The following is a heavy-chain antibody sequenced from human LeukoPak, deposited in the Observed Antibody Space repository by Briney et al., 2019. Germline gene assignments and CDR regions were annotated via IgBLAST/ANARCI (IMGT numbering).Heavy chain of an antibody. V-gene: IGHV1-2*02. CDR3: ARDRSSGFTDSDY. CDR1: GYIFTGYY. CDR2: INPNSGGT. Sequence: GASVKVSCKASGYIFTGYYMHWVRQAPGQGLEWMGWINPNSGGTNYAQKFQGRVTMTRDTSISTAYMELSRLRSDDTAVYYCARDRSSGFTDSDYWGQGTLVTVSS. J-gene: IGHJ4*02. D-gene: IGHD6-19*01.